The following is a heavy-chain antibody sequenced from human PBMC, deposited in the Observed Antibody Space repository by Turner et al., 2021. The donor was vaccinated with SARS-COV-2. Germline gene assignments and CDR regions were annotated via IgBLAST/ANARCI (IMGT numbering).Heavy chain of an antibody. V-gene: IGHV4-34*01. Sequence: QVQLQQWGAGLLKPSETLSRTCAVYGGSFSGYYWSWIRQPPGKGLEWIGEINHSGSTNYNPSLKSRVTISVDTSKNQFSLNLSSVTAADTAVYYCARGGGYSYGALDYWGQGTLVTVSS. CDR2: INHSGST. CDR1: GGSFSGYY. D-gene: IGHD5-18*01. J-gene: IGHJ4*02. CDR3: ARGGGYSYGALDY.